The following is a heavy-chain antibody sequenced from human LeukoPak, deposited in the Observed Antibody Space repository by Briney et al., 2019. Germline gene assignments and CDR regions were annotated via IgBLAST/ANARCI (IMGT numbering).Heavy chain of an antibody. CDR2: ISSSSTYI. Sequence: MTGGSLRLSCAASGFTFSNYPMNWVRQAPGKGLEWVSSISSSSTYIYYADSVKGRFTISRDNAQNSLYLQMNSLKAEDTAVYYCARERFPPDVWGQGTTVTVSS. CDR1: GFTFSNYP. D-gene: IGHD3-3*01. CDR3: ARERFPPDV. V-gene: IGHV3-21*01. J-gene: IGHJ6*02.